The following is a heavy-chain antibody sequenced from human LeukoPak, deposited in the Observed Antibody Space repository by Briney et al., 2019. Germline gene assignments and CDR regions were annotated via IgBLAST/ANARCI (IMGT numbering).Heavy chain of an antibody. CDR2: IWHDGSNQ. V-gene: IGHV3-33*01. J-gene: IGHJ4*02. D-gene: IGHD6-19*01. Sequence: GGSLRLSCVASGFTFSSYAMHWVRQAPGKGLEWVAVIWHDGSNQTYTDSVKGRFTISRDNSKNTLDLHMNSLRAEDTAMYYCARDCGPGGLAGTYYWGQGTLVTVSS. CDR3: ARDCGPGGLAGTYY. CDR1: GFTFSSYA.